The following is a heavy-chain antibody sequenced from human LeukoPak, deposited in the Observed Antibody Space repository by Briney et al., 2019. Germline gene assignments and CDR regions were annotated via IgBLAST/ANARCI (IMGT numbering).Heavy chain of an antibody. D-gene: IGHD3-22*01. CDR3: ARDALYYYDSSGFNWFDP. J-gene: IGHJ5*02. CDR1: GFTFSSYS. Sequence: GGSLRLSCAASGFTFSSYSMNWVRQAPGKGLEWVSYISSSSTIYYADSVEGRFTISRDNAKNSLYLQMNSLRAEDTAVYYCARDALYYYDSSGFNWFDPWGQGTLVTVSS. V-gene: IGHV3-48*01. CDR2: ISSSSTI.